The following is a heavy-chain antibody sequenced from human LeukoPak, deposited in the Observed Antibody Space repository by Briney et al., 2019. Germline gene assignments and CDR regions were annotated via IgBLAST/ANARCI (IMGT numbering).Heavy chain of an antibody. Sequence: GGSLRLSCAASGFTFSSYGMHWVRQAPGKGLEWVAVISYDGSNKYYADSVKGRFTISRDNSKNTLYLQMNSLRAEDTAVYYCARAVGDFWSGYRSGYGMDVWGQGTTVTVSS. CDR1: GFTFSSYG. V-gene: IGHV3-30*03. CDR3: ARAVGDFWSGYRSGYGMDV. D-gene: IGHD3-3*01. CDR2: ISYDGSNK. J-gene: IGHJ6*02.